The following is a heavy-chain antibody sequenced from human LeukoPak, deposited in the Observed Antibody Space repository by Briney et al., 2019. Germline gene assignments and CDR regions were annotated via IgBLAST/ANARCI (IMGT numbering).Heavy chain of an antibody. J-gene: IGHJ4*02. CDR2: ISGSGGST. V-gene: IGHV3-23*01. CDR1: GFTFSSNA. D-gene: IGHD3-16*01. CDR3: AKDGGIYDWGSY. Sequence: GGSLRLSCAASGFTFSSNAMSWVRQAPGKGLEWVSAISGSGGSTYYADSVKGRFTISRDNSKNTLYLQMNSLRAEDTAVYYCAKDGGIYDWGSYWGQGTLVTVSS.